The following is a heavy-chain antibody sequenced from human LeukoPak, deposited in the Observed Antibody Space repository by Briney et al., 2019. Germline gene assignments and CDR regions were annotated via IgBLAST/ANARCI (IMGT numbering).Heavy chain of an antibody. Sequence: SETLSLTCAVSGGSISSGGYSWSWIRQPPGKGLEWIGSINLDRHTYYSPSLKSRVTISVDTSKNQFSLTLTSVIAADTAQYYCARAYYDILTGYYIDWFDPWGQGTLVTVSS. CDR2: INLDRHT. V-gene: IGHV4-30-2*03. CDR3: ARAYYDILTGYYIDWFDP. J-gene: IGHJ5*02. D-gene: IGHD3-9*01. CDR1: GGSISSGGYS.